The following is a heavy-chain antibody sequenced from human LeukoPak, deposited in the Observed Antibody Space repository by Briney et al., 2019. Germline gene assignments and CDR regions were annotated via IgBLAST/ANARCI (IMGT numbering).Heavy chain of an antibody. Sequence: GASVKVSCKASGYTFTSYDINWVRQATGQGLEWMGWMNPNSGNTGYAQKFQGRVTMTRNTSISTAYMELSSLRSEDTAVYYCARGGVYSSSWANLDNWFDPWGQGTLVTVSS. CDR2: MNPNSGNT. CDR3: ARGGVYSSSWANLDNWFDP. CDR1: GYTFTSYD. D-gene: IGHD6-13*01. J-gene: IGHJ5*02. V-gene: IGHV1-8*01.